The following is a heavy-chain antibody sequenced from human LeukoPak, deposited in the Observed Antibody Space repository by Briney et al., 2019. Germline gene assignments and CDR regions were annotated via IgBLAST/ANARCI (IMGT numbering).Heavy chain of an antibody. CDR3: ARLHLLRYFDWSSNWFDP. D-gene: IGHD3-9*01. Sequence: SETLSLTCTVSGGSISSYYWSWIRQPPGKGLEWIGYIYYSGSTNYNPSLKSRVTISVDSSKNQFSLKVSSVTAADTAVYYCARLHLLRYFDWSSNWFDPWGQGTLVTVSS. V-gene: IGHV4-59*01. CDR1: GGSISSYY. J-gene: IGHJ5*02. CDR2: IYYSGST.